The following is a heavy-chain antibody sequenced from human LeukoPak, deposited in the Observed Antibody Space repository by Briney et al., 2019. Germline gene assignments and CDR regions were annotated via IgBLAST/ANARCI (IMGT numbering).Heavy chain of an antibody. J-gene: IGHJ4*02. Sequence: GASVKVSCKASGYTFTSYAMNWVRQAPGQGREWMGWINTNTGNPTYAQGFTGRFVSSLDTSVSTAYLQISSLKAEDTAVYYCARVVGCGGDCYSGISDYWGQGTLVTVSS. CDR2: INTNTGNP. V-gene: IGHV7-4-1*02. CDR1: GYTFTSYA. CDR3: ARVVGCGGDCYSGISDY. D-gene: IGHD2-21*02.